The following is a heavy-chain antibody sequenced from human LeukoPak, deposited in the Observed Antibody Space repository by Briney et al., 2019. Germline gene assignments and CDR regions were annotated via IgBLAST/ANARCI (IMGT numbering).Heavy chain of an antibody. J-gene: IGHJ4*02. D-gene: IGHD4-17*01. CDR1: VYSITRGYY. CDR2: IHHSGNT. CDR3: ARLIDGDYANTHFDS. V-gene: IGHV4-38-2*02. Sequence: SETLSLTCTVSVYSITRGYYWGWIRQPPGKGLEWIGSIHHSGNTYYNPSLKSRVTISVDTSKNQFSLKLSSVTAADTAMYYCARLIDGDYANTHFDSWGQGTRVTVPS.